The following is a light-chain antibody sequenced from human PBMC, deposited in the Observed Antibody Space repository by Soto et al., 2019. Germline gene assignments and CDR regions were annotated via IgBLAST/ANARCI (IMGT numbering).Light chain of an antibody. CDR3: QQYNNWPQT. Sequence: ETMMTQSPDTLSVSLGERATLSCSASQSLRSSLAWYQQKPGQAPRLLIYDASTRATGIPARFSGSGSGTDFTLPISGLQSEDFAVYYCQQYNNWPQTFGQGTKVEIK. CDR2: DAS. V-gene: IGKV3-15*01. CDR1: QSLRSS. J-gene: IGKJ1*01.